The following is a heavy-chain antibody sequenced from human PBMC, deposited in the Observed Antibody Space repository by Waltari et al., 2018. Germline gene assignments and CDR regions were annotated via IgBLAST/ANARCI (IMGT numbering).Heavy chain of an antibody. D-gene: IGHD6-19*01. J-gene: IGHJ3*02. CDR2: LHYIWEN. CDR3: ARNQRGWFDAFDI. Sequence: QLQLQESGPGLVEPSETLSLTCTASGDSISNNNYYWGWIRQPQGTGLEWIGSLHYIWENYYSSSLKSRVIISVDTSNNQFSLRLTSVTAADTAIYFCARNQRGWFDAFDIWGQGTAVTVSS. V-gene: IGHV4-39*07. CDR1: GDSISNNNYY.